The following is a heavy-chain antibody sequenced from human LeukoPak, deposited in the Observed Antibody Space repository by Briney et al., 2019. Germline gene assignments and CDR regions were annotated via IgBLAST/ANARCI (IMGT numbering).Heavy chain of an antibody. CDR3: ARGGESGGSCVDY. CDR1: GFTFSSYS. CDR2: ISSSSSYI. J-gene: IGHJ4*02. Sequence: GGSLRLSCAASGFTFSSYSMNWVRQAPGKGLEWVSSISSSSSYIYYADSVKGRFTISRDNAKNSLYLQMNSLRAEDTAVYYCARGGESGGSCVDYWGQGTLVTVSS. D-gene: IGHD2-15*01. V-gene: IGHV3-21*01.